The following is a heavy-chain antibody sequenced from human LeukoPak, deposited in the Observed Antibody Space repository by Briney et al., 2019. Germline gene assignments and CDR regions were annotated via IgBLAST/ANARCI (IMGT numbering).Heavy chain of an antibody. Sequence: GRSLRLSCAASGFTFSSYAMHWVRQAPGKGLEWVAVISYDGSNKYYADSVKGRFTISRDNSKNTLYLQMNSLRAEDTAVYYCARDHYDGDYWGQGTLVTVSS. J-gene: IGHJ4*02. CDR3: ARDHYDGDY. V-gene: IGHV3-30-3*01. D-gene: IGHD3-22*01. CDR2: ISYDGSNK. CDR1: GFTFSSYA.